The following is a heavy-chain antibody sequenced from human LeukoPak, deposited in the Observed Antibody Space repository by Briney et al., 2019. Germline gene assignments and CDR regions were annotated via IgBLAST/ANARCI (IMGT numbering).Heavy chain of an antibody. Sequence: PGGSLRLSCAGSGFTFSSYALSWVRQAPGKGLEWVANIKQDGSEKYYVDSVKGRFTISRDNAKSSLYLQMNSLRAEDTAMYYCAKDAYWGQGTLVTVSS. CDR1: GFTFSSYA. CDR2: IKQDGSEK. J-gene: IGHJ4*02. V-gene: IGHV3-7*04. CDR3: AKDAY.